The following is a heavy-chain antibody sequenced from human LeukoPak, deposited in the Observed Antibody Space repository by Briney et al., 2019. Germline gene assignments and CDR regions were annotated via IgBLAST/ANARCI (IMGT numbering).Heavy chain of an antibody. CDR1: GYTFTGYY. V-gene: IGHV1-2*04. J-gene: IGHJ6*02. CDR2: NNPNSGDT. Sequence: GASVKVSCKASGYTFTGYYMHWVRQAPGQGLEWVGWNNPNSGDTNYAQKFQGWVTMTRDTSISTAYMELSRPRSDDTAVYYCARGEGYGSIYGMDVWGQGTTVTVSS. D-gene: IGHD4-23*01. CDR3: ARGEGYGSIYGMDV.